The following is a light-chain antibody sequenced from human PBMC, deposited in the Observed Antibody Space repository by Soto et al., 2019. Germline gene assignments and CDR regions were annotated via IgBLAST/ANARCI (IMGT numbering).Light chain of an antibody. Sequence: EIVLTQSPGTLSLSPGERATLSCRVSQSVSSSYLAWYQQKPGQAPRLLIYGASRRATGIPDRFSGSGSGTDFTLTINRLEPEDFAVYYCQQYGSSPRTFGQGTKVDIK. V-gene: IGKV3-20*01. CDR2: GAS. CDR1: QSVSSSY. J-gene: IGKJ1*01. CDR3: QQYGSSPRT.